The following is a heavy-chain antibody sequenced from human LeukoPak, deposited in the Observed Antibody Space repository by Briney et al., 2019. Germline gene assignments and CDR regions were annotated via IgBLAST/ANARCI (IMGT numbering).Heavy chain of an antibody. Sequence: SETLSLTCTVSGASVSSHYWSWIRQPPGKGLERIGYIDYSGSTNYNPSLKSRVTISVDTSKNQFSLNLSSVTAADTAVYYCARGHYYDTSGDYWGQGTLVTVSS. J-gene: IGHJ4*02. CDR3: ARGHYYDTSGDY. CDR1: GASVSSHY. CDR2: IDYSGST. D-gene: IGHD3-22*01. V-gene: IGHV4-59*02.